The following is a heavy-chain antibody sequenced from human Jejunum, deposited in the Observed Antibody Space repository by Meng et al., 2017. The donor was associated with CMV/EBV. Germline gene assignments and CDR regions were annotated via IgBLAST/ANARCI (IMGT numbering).Heavy chain of an antibody. CDR1: SFPFSEYY. D-gene: IGHD7-27*01. J-gene: IGHJ4*02. CDR2: ISSHGSSI. V-gene: IGHV3-11*01. Sequence: SYVPSSFPFSEYYMSWIRQAPGKGLEWVSYISSHGSSIYYADSVKGRFTVSRDNAKNSVYLQMNSLRAEDAAVYYCARNWGPIDYWGQGTLVTVSS. CDR3: ARNWGPIDY.